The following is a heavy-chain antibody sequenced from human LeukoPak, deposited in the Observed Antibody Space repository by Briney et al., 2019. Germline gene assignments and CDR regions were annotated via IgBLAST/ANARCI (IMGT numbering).Heavy chain of an antibody. V-gene: IGHV1-69*04. Sequence: SVKVSCKASGGTFTNYAINWVRQAPGQRLEWMGRIIPIVGIANYAQKFQGRVTITADKSTTTAHMELSSLRSEDTAVYYCARGGIDCSGGSCFYSFDHWGQGTLVTVSS. CDR1: GGTFTNYA. J-gene: IGHJ4*02. D-gene: IGHD2-15*01. CDR3: ARGGIDCSGGSCFYSFDH. CDR2: IIPIVGIA.